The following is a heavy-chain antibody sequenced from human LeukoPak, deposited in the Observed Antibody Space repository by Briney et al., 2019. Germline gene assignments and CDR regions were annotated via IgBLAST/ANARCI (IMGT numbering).Heavy chain of an antibody. CDR3: ARERILWFGEFDY. CDR2: ISSSGSTI. V-gene: IGHV3-11*01. CDR1: GFNISDYY. J-gene: IGHJ4*02. Sequence: GGSLRLSCAASGFNISDYYMSWIRQAPGKGLEWVSYISSSGSTIYYADSVKGRFTISRDNAKNSLYLQMNSLRAEDTAVYYCARERILWFGEFDYWGQGTLVTVSS. D-gene: IGHD3-10*01.